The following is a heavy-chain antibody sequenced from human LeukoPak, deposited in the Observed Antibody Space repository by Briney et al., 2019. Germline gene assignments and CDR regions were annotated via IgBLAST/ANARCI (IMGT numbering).Heavy chain of an antibody. Sequence: PPQTLSLTCTVSGGSISSGGYYWSWIRQHPGKGLEWIGYIYYSGSTYYNPSLKSRVTISVDTSKNQFSLKLSSVTAADTAVYYCARDFRAYGSGSLDAFDIWGQGTMVTVSS. CDR1: GGSISSGGYY. J-gene: IGHJ3*02. CDR2: IYYSGST. D-gene: IGHD3-10*01. CDR3: ARDFRAYGSGSLDAFDI. V-gene: IGHV4-31*03.